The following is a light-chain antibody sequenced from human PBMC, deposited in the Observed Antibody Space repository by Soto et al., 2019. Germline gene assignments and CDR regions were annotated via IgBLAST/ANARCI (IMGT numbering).Light chain of an antibody. V-gene: IGLV2-8*01. CDR1: SSDVGGYNY. CDR2: EVS. Sequence: QSALTQPPSASGSPGQPVTISCTRTSSDVGGYNYVSWYQQHPGKAPKLMIYEVSKRPSGVPDRFSGSKSGNTASLTVSGLQAEDEADYYCSSYAGSNNPYVFGTGTKLTVL. J-gene: IGLJ1*01. CDR3: SSYAGSNNPYV.